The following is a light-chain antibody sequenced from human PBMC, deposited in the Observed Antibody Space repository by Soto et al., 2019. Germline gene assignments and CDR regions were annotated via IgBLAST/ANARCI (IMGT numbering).Light chain of an antibody. V-gene: IGKV3-15*01. CDR3: HQYNTWPRT. J-gene: IGKJ1*01. CDR1: QTVASN. Sequence: EILMTQSPVTLSVSPGEGVTLSGRASQTVASNLAWYQQKPGQAPRVVIRGASTRATDFPARFSGSGSGTEFTLTISSLQSEDIGVYYCHQYNTWPRTFGQGTKVDIK. CDR2: GAS.